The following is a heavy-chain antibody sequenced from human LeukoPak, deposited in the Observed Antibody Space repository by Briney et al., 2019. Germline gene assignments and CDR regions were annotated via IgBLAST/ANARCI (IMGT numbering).Heavy chain of an antibody. D-gene: IGHD4-17*01. Sequence: GGSLRLSCAASGFTFSGFEVNWIRQAPGKGLEWISYISSSGSYSNYADSVKGRFTISRDNARNSLYLQLHSLRAEDTAVYYCARDNYGDLFFDSWGQGTLVTVSS. J-gene: IGHJ4*02. CDR3: ARDNYGDLFFDS. V-gene: IGHV3-48*03. CDR1: GFTFSGFE. CDR2: ISSSGSYS.